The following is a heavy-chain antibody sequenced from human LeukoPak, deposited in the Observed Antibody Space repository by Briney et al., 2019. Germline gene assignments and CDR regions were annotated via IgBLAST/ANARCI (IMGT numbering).Heavy chain of an antibody. Sequence: VGSLRLSCAASGFTFSSYSMNWVRQAPGKGLEWVSSISSSSSYIYYADSVKGRFTISRDNAKNSLYLQMSSLRAEDTAVYYCASIPRITMVRGVNPIDYWGQGTLVTVSS. V-gene: IGHV3-21*01. CDR3: ASIPRITMVRGVNPIDY. CDR2: ISSSSSYI. J-gene: IGHJ4*02. CDR1: GFTFSSYS. D-gene: IGHD3-10*01.